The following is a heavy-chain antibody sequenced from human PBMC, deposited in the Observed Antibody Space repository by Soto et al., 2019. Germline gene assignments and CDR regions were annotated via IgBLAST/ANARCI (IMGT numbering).Heavy chain of an antibody. J-gene: IGHJ4*02. CDR1: GGTFSSHG. CDR3: AREGPPEDY. V-gene: IGHV1-69*13. Sequence: GASVKVSCKASGGTFSSHGIGWVRQAPGQGLEWMGGIIPIFGTANYAQRFQGRVTIIADESTSTAYMELSSLRSEDTAVYYCAREGPPEDYWGQGTLVTVSA. CDR2: IIPIFGTA.